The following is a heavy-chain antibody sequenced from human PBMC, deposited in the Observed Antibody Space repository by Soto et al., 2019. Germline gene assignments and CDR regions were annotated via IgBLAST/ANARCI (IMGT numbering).Heavy chain of an antibody. V-gene: IGHV3-21*01. CDR1: GFTFSSYS. CDR3: ARDAAGKNDY. J-gene: IGHJ4*02. Sequence: PGGSLRLSCAASGFTFSSYSMNWVRQAPGKGLEWVSSISSSSSYIYYADSVKGRFTISRDNAKNSLYLQMNSLRAEETAVYYCARDAAGKNDYWGKGTLVTVSS. CDR2: ISSSSSYI. D-gene: IGHD6-13*01.